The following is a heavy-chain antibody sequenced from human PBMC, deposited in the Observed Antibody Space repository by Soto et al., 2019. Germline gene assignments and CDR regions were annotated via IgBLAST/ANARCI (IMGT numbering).Heavy chain of an antibody. CDR1: GVNCSSYA. CDR2: ISSNGGST. D-gene: IGHD3-9*01. V-gene: IGHV3-64*01. Sequence: GGSLRLSCAASGVNCSSYAMHWVRKAPRKGLEYVSAISSNGGSTYYANSVKGRFTISRDNSKNTLYLQMGSLRAEDMAVYYCARDRYYDILTGLKAFDIWGEGTMVTVSS. CDR3: ARDRYYDILTGLKAFDI. J-gene: IGHJ3*02.